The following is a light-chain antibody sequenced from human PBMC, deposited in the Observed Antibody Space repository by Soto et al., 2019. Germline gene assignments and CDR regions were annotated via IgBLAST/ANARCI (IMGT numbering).Light chain of an antibody. CDR3: QQRSNWPIT. Sequence: EIVLTQSPGILSLSPGERATLSCRASQSVRSSHLAWYQQMPGQAPRLLIYGTSNRATGIPARFSGSGSGTDFTLTISSLEPEDFAVYYCQQRSNWPITFGQGTRLEIK. J-gene: IGKJ5*01. CDR1: QSVRSSH. V-gene: IGKV3D-20*02. CDR2: GTS.